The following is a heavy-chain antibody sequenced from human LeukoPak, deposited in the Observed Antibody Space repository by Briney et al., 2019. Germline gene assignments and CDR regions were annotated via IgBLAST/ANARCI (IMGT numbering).Heavy chain of an antibody. Sequence: SDTLSLTCTASGGSINSTNHYWGWIRQPPGKGLEWIGTMYYSGSTYYNPSLKSRVTISVDTSKNQFPLKLSSVTAADTAIYYCARQVTSSRRTPFDYWGQGTLVTVSS. CDR3: ARQVTSSRRTPFDY. V-gene: IGHV4-39*01. CDR2: MYYSGST. D-gene: IGHD6-13*01. CDR1: GGSINSTNHY. J-gene: IGHJ4*02.